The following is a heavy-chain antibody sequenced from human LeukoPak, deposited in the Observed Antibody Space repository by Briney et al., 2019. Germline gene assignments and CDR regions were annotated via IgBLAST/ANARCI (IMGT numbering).Heavy chain of an antibody. CDR3: AKWGDYDILTGYYDPDY. CDR1: GFTFSSYA. V-gene: IGHV3-23*01. CDR2: ISGSGGST. Sequence: GSLRLSCAASGFTFSSYAMSWVRQAPGKGLEWVSAISGSGGSTYYADSVKGRFTISRDTSKNTLFLQMNSLRAEDTAVYYCAKWGDYDILTGYYDPDYWGQGTLVTVSS. D-gene: IGHD3-9*01. J-gene: IGHJ4*02.